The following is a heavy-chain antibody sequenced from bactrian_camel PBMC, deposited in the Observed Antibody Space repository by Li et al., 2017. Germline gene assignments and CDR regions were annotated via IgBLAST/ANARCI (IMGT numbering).Heavy chain of an antibody. V-gene: IGHV3-2*01. CDR2: ISTDGRNT. Sequence: GSLRLSCVVSGWTFSNYYMNWVRQAPGKGLGWLSTISTDGRNTHYADSVKGRFTLSRDNAKNTVYLQMNSLKSEDTALYYCATSAPYYNDLVDFGYWGQGTQVTVS. CDR1: GWTFSNYY. J-gene: IGHJ6*01. CDR3: ATSAPYYNDLVDFGY. D-gene: IGHD4*01.